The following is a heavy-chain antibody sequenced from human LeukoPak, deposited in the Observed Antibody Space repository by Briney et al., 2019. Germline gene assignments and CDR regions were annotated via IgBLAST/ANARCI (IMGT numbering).Heavy chain of an antibody. D-gene: IGHD2-2*01. CDR1: GFTFSSYS. CDR2: ISSSSSYI. Sequence: PGGSLRLSCAASGFTFSSYSMNWVRQAPGKGLEWVSSISSSSSYIYYADSVKGRSTISRDNAKNSLYLQMNSLRAEDTAVYYCAREATQLGWFDPWGQGTLVTVSS. J-gene: IGHJ5*02. V-gene: IGHV3-21*01. CDR3: AREATQLGWFDP.